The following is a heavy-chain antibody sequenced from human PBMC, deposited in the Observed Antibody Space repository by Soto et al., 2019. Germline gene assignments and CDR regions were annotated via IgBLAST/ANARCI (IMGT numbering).Heavy chain of an antibody. CDR1: GFTFSSYS. CDR2: ISSSSIYI. J-gene: IGHJ4*02. V-gene: IGHV3-21*01. Sequence: EVQLVESGGGLVKPGGSLRLSCAASGFTFSSYSMNWVRQAPGKWLEWVSSISSSSIYIYYADSVKGRFTIARDNAKNSLYLKMNSLRADDTAVYDCAREGRGSYYGTAYWGKGNPVMVSS. CDR3: AREGRGSYYGTAY. D-gene: IGHD1-26*01.